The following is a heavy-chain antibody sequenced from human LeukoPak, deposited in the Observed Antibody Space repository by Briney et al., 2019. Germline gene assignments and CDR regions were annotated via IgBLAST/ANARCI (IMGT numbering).Heavy chain of an antibody. CDR1: GGSFSGYY. V-gene: IGHV4-4*08. CDR3: ARDSSSDNWFDP. D-gene: IGHD6-13*01. CDR2: IYTSGST. J-gene: IGHJ5*01. Sequence: SETLSLTCAVYGGSFSGYYWSWIRQPPGKGLEWIGRIYTSGSTNYNPSLKSRVTISVDTSKNQFSLKLSSVTAADTAVYYCARDSSSDNWFDPWGQGTLVTVSS.